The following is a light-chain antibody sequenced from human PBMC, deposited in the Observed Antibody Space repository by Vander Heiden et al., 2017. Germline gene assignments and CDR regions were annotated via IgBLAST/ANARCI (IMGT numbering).Light chain of an antibody. CDR2: DDS. Sequence: SYVLTQPPSVSVAPGQTARITCGGNNIGSKSVHWYQQTTGQAPVLVVYDDSDRPSGIPERFSGSNSGNTATLTISRVEAGEEADYYCQVWDRSSDHWVFGGGTKLTVL. CDR3: QVWDRSSDHWV. V-gene: IGLV3-21*02. J-gene: IGLJ3*02. CDR1: NIGSKS.